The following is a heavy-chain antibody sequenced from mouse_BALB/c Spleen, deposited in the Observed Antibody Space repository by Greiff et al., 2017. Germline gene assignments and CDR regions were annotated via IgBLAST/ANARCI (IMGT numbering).Heavy chain of an antibody. CDR3: TRGWHYCGYGFAY. J-gene: IGHJ3*01. D-gene: IGHD1-2*01. V-gene: IGHV1S81*02. CDR2: IITSNGGT. CDR1: GYTFTSYY. Sequence: QVQLKQSGADLVKPGPSVKLSCTATGYTFTSYYMYWVKQRPGQGLEWIGEIITSNGGTNFNATFNSKATLTVDKSTSTAYMQLSSLTSEDSAVYYGTRGWHYCGYGFAYWGQGTLVTVSA.